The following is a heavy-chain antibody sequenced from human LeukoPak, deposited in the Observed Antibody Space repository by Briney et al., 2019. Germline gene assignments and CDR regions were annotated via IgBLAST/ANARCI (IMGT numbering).Heavy chain of an antibody. V-gene: IGHV4-34*01. Sequence: PSETLSLTCAVYGGSFSGYYWSWIRQPPGKGLEWIGEINHSGSTNYNPSLKSRVTISVDTSKNQFSLKLSSVTAADTAVYYCARLGPDIVVVPAAMVHYYYGMDVWGQGTTATVSS. CDR2: INHSGST. J-gene: IGHJ6*02. CDR3: ARLGPDIVVVPAAMVHYYYGMDV. CDR1: GGSFSGYY. D-gene: IGHD2-2*01.